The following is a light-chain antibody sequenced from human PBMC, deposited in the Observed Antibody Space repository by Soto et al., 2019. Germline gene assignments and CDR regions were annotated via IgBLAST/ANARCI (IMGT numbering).Light chain of an antibody. V-gene: IGLV2-14*01. CDR2: DVS. Sequence: QSALTQPASVSGSPGQSITISCTGTSSDVGGYNYVSWYQQHPGKAPKLMIYDVSNRPSGASNRFSGSKSGNTASLTISGLQAEDEADYYCSSYTSSSTLLDVFGTGTKLTVL. CDR3: SSYTSSSTLLDV. CDR1: SSDVGGYNY. J-gene: IGLJ1*01.